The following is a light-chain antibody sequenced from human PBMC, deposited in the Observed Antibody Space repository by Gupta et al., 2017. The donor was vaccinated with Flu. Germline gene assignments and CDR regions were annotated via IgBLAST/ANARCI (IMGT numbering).Light chain of an antibody. CDR2: GAS. CDR3: QQYCSSPWWT. V-gene: IGKV3-20*01. CDR1: QSVSSSY. Sequence: EIVLTQSPGTLSLSPGERATLSCRASQSVSSSYLAWYQQKPGQAPRLLIYGASSSATGIPDRFSGSGSGTDFTLTISRLEPEDFAVYYCQQYCSSPWWTFGQGTKVEIK. J-gene: IGKJ1*01.